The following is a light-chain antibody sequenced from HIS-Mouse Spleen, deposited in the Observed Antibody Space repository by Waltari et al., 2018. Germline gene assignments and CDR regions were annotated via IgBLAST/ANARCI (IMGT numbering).Light chain of an antibody. CDR2: EDS. CDR1: ELPKKY. J-gene: IGLJ2*01. CDR3: YSTDSSGNHRV. Sequence: SYEVTQPTSASVSPGQTARINCSGDELPKKYAYWYQQKSGQAPVLVIYEDSKRPSGIPERFSGSSSGTMDTLTISGAQVEDDADYYCYSTDSSGNHRVFGGGTKLTVL. V-gene: IGLV3-10*01.